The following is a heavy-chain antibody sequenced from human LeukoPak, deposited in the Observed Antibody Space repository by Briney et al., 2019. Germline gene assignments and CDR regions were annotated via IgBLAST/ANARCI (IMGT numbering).Heavy chain of an antibody. CDR1: GYTSTSYY. CDR3: ARDADYYDSSGYYPRKSYYYYYGMDV. Sequence: ASVKVSCKASGYTSTSYYMHWVRQAPGQGLEWMGIINPSGGSTSYAQKFQGRVTMTRDTSTSTVYMELSSLRSEDTAVYYCARDADYYDSSGYYPRKSYYYYYGMDVWGQGTTVTVSS. V-gene: IGHV1-46*01. D-gene: IGHD3-22*01. CDR2: INPSGGST. J-gene: IGHJ6*02.